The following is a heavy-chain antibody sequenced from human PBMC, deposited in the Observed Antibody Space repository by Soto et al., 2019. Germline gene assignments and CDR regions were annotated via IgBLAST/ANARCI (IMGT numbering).Heavy chain of an antibody. CDR2: ISYDGSNK. Sequence: PGGSLRLSCAASGFTFSSYSMHWVRQAPGKGLEWVAVISYDGSNKYYADSVKGRFTISRDNSKNTLYLQMNSLRAEDTAVYYCAKDRRYSSSWYQFDYWGQGTLVTVSS. D-gene: IGHD6-13*01. V-gene: IGHV3-30*18. CDR1: GFTFSSYS. J-gene: IGHJ4*02. CDR3: AKDRRYSSSWYQFDY.